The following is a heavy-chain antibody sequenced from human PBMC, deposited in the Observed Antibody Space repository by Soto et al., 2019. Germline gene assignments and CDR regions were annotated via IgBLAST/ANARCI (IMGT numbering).Heavy chain of an antibody. CDR1: GFTFSDYF. CDR3: SGGGDTFDV. CDR2: IRNKANSYTT. J-gene: IGHJ2*01. D-gene: IGHD5-18*01. Sequence: EVQLVESGGGLVQPGGSLKLSCAASGFTFSDYFMDWVRQAPGKGLEWVGRIRNKANSYTTDDAASVVGRFTMSRDDSQNPLSLQMNSLNTDGPARYYCSGGGDTFDVWGRVTLVVVAS. V-gene: IGHV3-72*01.